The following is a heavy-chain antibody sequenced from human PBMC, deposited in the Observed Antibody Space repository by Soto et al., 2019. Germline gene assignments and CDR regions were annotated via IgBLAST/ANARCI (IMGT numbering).Heavy chain of an antibody. J-gene: IGHJ6*02. CDR1: GFTFTIYA. D-gene: IGHD4-17*01. V-gene: IGHV3-30-3*01. CDR2: ISFDGNKK. Sequence: QAQLVESGGGVVQPGRSLRLSCEASGFTFTIYALHWVRQAPGKGLEWVAVISFDGNKKYYTDSVKGPFTISRDKFKNTLYLQMNYVRVEDAALYFCAREDDYGDRYINYGLDVWGQGTTVTVSS. CDR3: AREDDYGDRYINYGLDV.